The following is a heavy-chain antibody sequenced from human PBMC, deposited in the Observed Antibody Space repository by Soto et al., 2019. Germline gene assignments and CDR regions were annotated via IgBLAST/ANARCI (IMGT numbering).Heavy chain of an antibody. CDR2: IFPADSDT. V-gene: IGHV5-51*01. D-gene: IGHD4-4*01. CDR3: TATLTSATAV. CDR1: QYNFMNFW. J-gene: IGHJ6*01. Sequence: GESLKISCKGSQYNFMNFWVGWVRQMPGKGLEWMGIIFPADSDTRFSPSFQGRVTMSVDKSTYTAYLQWSSLEASDTAIYYCTATLTSATAVWGQGAPVTVSS.